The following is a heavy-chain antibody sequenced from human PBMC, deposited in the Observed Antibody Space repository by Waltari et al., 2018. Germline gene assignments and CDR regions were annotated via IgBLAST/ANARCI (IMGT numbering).Heavy chain of an antibody. CDR2: IIPIFGAG. J-gene: IGHJ3*02. CDR1: GGTFSSYA. V-gene: IGHV1-69*12. D-gene: IGHD1-26*01. CDR3: ARQRDSGSYYAADAFDI. Sequence: QVQLVQSGAEVKKPGSSVKVSCKASGGTFSSYALSWVRQAPGQGLAWMGGIIPIFGAGNYAQKCQGRVTITADEPTSTAYMELSSLRPEDTAVYYCARQRDSGSYYAADAFDIWGQGTMVTVSS.